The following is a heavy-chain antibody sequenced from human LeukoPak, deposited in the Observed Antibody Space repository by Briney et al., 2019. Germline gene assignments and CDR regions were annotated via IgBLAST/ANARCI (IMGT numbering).Heavy chain of an antibody. Sequence: ASVKVSCKASGYTFTYYYMHWVRQAPGQGLEWMGWINPNSGGTNHAQKFQGRVSMTRDTSISTAYMELSRLRSDDTAVYYCAQSSGWDSLKYWGQGTLVTVSS. CDR3: AQSSGWDSLKY. CDR2: INPNSGGT. CDR1: GYTFTYYY. V-gene: IGHV1-2*02. J-gene: IGHJ4*02. D-gene: IGHD6-19*01.